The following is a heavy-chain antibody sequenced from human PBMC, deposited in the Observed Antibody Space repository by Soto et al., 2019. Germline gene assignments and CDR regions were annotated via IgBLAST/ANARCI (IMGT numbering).Heavy chain of an antibody. J-gene: IGHJ3*01. CDR1: GGSISSYY. Sequence: SGTLSLTCTVSGGSISSYYWSWIRQPPGKGLEWIGYIYYSGSTKYNPSLKSRVTISVDTSKNRFSLRLSSVTAADTAVYYCVRVWGGAFDFWGQGTMVTVSS. V-gene: IGHV4-59*01. CDR2: IYYSGST. D-gene: IGHD3-10*01. CDR3: VRVWGGAFDF.